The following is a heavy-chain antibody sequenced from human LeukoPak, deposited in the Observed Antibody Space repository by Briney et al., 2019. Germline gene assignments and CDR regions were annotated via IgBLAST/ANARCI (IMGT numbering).Heavy chain of an antibody. D-gene: IGHD3-10*01. J-gene: IGHJ6*04. CDR2: IHPNNGGT. CDR1: GY. CDR3: ATGYAIRGVIRGGLLDV. Sequence: ASVKVPCKTSGYMHWVRQAPGQGLEWMGRIHPNNGGTDYAQKFQGRVTMTRDTSISTAYMELSSLRSDDTAVYYCATGYAIRGVIRGGLLDVWGKGTTVTVSS. V-gene: IGHV1-2*06.